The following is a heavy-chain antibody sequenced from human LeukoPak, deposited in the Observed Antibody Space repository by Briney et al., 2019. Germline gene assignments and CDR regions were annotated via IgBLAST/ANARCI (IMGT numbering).Heavy chain of an antibody. Sequence: GGSLRLSCAASGFTFSSYAMSWVRQAPGKGLEWVSAISGSGGSTYYADSVRGRFTISRDNSKNTLYLQMNSLRAEDTAVYYCAKSQWLDSDAFDIWGQGTMVTVSS. D-gene: IGHD6-19*01. CDR3: AKSQWLDSDAFDI. CDR2: ISGSGGST. CDR1: GFTFSSYA. J-gene: IGHJ3*02. V-gene: IGHV3-23*01.